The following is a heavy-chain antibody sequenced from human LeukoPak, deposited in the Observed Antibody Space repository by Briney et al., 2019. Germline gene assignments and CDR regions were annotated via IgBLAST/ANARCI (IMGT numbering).Heavy chain of an antibody. D-gene: IGHD3-16*01. Sequence: GGSLRLSCAASGFTFSSYAMSWVRQAPGKGLEWVSAISGSGGSTYCADSVKGRFTISRDNSKKTLYLQMDSLRAEDTAVYYCARASGGALDYWGQGTLVTVSS. J-gene: IGHJ4*02. CDR3: ARASGGALDY. CDR1: GFTFSSYA. V-gene: IGHV3-23*01. CDR2: ISGSGGST.